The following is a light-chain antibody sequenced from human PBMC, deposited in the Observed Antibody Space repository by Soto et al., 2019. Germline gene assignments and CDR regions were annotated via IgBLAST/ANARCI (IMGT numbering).Light chain of an antibody. J-gene: IGKJ1*01. Sequence: DIQMTQSPSTLSTSVGDRVTISCRASQSISSWLAWYQQKPGEAPNLLIYRASSLQSGVPSRFSGSGSGTEFTLTISSPQPDDFATYYCQQYSRYSWTFGQGTKV. V-gene: IGKV1-5*03. CDR1: QSISSW. CDR3: QQYSRYSWT. CDR2: RAS.